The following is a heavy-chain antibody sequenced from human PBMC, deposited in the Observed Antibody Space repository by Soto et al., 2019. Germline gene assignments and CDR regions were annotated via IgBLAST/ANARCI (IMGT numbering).Heavy chain of an antibody. J-gene: IGHJ4*02. CDR1: GFTFSNYW. D-gene: IGHD3-16*01. CDR3: ARDLGGYASH. CDR2: INTDGSTT. Sequence: EVQLVESGGGLVQPGGSLRLSCAASGFTFSNYWMHWVRQAPGKGPVWVSRINTDGSTTNYADSVKGRFTISRDNAKNTLYLQTSSLGAEDTAVDYCARDLGGYASHWGQGTLVTVSS. V-gene: IGHV3-74*01.